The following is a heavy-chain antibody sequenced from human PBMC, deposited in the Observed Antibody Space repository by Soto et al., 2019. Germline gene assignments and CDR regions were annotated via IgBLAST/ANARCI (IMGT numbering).Heavy chain of an antibody. CDR3: ARGWEGSSWYSNVWFDP. Sequence: SETLSLTCTVSGGSISSYYWSWIRQPPGKGLEWIGYIYYSGSTNYNPSLKSRVTISVDTSKNQFSLKLSSVTAADTAVYYCARGWEGSSWYSNVWFDPWGQGTLVTVSS. D-gene: IGHD6-13*01. V-gene: IGHV4-59*01. J-gene: IGHJ5*02. CDR2: IYYSGST. CDR1: GGSISSYY.